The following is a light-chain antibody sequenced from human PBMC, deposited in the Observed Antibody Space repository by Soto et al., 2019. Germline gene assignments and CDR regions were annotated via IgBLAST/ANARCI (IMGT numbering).Light chain of an antibody. CDR2: RVS. CDR1: QSLLHSDGNTY. V-gene: IGKV2-30*02. CDR3: KQGTRWPPWT. Sequence: DVVMTQSPLSLPVTLGQPASISCRSSQSLLHSDGNTYLNWFQQRPGESPRRLIYRVSNRDSAGPDRISGSPPGNHFTLKISRVGAEDVGVYYCKQGTRWPPWTFGQGTKVEIK. J-gene: IGKJ1*01.